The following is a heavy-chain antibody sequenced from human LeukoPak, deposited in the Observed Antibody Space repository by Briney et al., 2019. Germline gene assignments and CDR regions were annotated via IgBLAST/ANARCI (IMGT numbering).Heavy chain of an antibody. D-gene: IGHD3-10*01. CDR2: INRSGST. CDR3: ARTRYYYNSRSYGAPYYFDY. V-gene: IGHV4-34*01. Sequence: PSETLSLTCAVYGGTFSPYYWSWIRQPPGKGLEWIGEINRSGSTNFNPSLKSRVTISVDTSKNQVSLNLNSVTAADTAVYYCARTRYYYNSRSYGAPYYFDYWGQGTLVTVSS. CDR1: GGTFSPYY. J-gene: IGHJ4*02.